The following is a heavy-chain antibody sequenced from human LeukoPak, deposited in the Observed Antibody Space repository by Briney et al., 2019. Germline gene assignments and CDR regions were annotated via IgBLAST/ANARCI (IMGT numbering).Heavy chain of an antibody. J-gene: IGHJ4*02. CDR3: TGRDDYGDY. Sequence: PGGSLRLSCAASGFIFSDSAVHWVRQASGKGLEWIGRIRTNRNNYATAYAASVRGRFTISRDDSRNTAFLEMSSLKTEDTAVYYCTGRDDYGDYSGQGIVVTVSA. V-gene: IGHV3-73*01. CDR1: GFIFSDSA. CDR2: IRTNRNNYAT.